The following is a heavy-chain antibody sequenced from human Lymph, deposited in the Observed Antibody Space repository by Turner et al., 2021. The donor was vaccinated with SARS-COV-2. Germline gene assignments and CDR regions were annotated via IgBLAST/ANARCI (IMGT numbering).Heavy chain of an antibody. V-gene: IGHV1-8*02. D-gene: IGHD1-26*01. CDR3: ARGRYSGGGMDV. J-gene: IGHJ6*02. Sequence: QVQLVQSGAEVKKSGASVKVSCKAPGYTFTSYEINWVRQATGQGLEWMGWMNPNSGNTGYAQKFQGRVTMTRNTSISTAYMELSSLRSEDTAVYYCARGRYSGGGMDVWGQGTTVTVSS. CDR1: GYTFTSYE. CDR2: MNPNSGNT.